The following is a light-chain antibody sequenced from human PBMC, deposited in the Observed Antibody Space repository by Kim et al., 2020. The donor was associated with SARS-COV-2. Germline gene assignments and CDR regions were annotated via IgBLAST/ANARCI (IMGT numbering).Light chain of an antibody. J-gene: IGLJ2*01. V-gene: IGLV3-19*01. CDR1: SLRSYY. CDR3: NSRDSSDNHLF. Sequence: SSELTQDPAVSVALGQTVRITCQGDSLRSYYATWYQQKPGQAPVLVIYGKNNRPSGIPDRFSGSSSGNTASLTITGAQAEDEADYYCNSRDSSDNHLFFGGGTKLTVL. CDR2: GKN.